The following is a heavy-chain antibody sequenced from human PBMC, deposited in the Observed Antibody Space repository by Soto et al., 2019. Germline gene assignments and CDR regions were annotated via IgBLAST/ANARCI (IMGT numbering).Heavy chain of an antibody. J-gene: IGHJ5*02. V-gene: IGHV3-7*03. Sequence: PGGSLRLSCAASGFTFSSYWMSWVRQAPGKGLEWVANIKQDGSEKYYVDSVKGRFTISRDNAKNSLYLQMNSLRAEDTAVYYCARRLGMPYNWFDPWGQGTLVTVSS. CDR1: GFTFSSYW. CDR2: IKQDGSEK. CDR3: ARRLGMPYNWFDP. D-gene: IGHD2-2*01.